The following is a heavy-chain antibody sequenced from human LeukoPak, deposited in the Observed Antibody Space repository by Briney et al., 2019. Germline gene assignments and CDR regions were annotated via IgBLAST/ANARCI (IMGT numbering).Heavy chain of an antibody. CDR2: ISGSGGST. D-gene: IGHD5-18*01. V-gene: IGHV3-23*01. CDR3: ARDWIQLWLLDS. CDR1: GFTFSSYA. J-gene: IGHJ4*02. Sequence: GGSLRLYCAASGFTFSSYAMSWVRQAPGKGLEWVSAISGSGGSTYYADSVKGRFTISRDNSKKTLYLQMNSLRAEDTAVYYCARDWIQLWLLDSWGQGTLVTVSS.